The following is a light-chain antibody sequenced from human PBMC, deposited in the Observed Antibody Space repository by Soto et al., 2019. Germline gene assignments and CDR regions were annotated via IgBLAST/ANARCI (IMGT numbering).Light chain of an antibody. V-gene: IGLV2-14*03. Sequence: QSALTQPASVSGSLGQSITISCTGTRSDVGGYDYVSWYQHRPGEAPKLMIYDVSLRPSGASYRFSGSKSGNTASLAISGLQAEDEGDYYCTSYTGGSTLVVFGGGTKLTVL. J-gene: IGLJ2*01. CDR1: RSDVGGYDY. CDR2: DVS. CDR3: TSYTGGSTLVV.